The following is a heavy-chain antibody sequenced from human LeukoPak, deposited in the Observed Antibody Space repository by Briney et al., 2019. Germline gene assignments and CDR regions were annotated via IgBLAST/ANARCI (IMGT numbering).Heavy chain of an antibody. CDR1: GGSISSYY. D-gene: IGHD5-24*01. V-gene: IGHV4-59*01. CDR2: IYYSGST. CDR3: ARGGKYGRDGYHWPY. J-gene: IGHJ4*02. Sequence: NPSETLSLTCTVSGGSISSYYWSWIRQPPGKGLEWIGYIYYSGSTNYNPSLKSRVTISVDTSKNQFSLKLSSVTAADTAVYYCARGGKYGRDGYHWPYWGQGTLVTVSS.